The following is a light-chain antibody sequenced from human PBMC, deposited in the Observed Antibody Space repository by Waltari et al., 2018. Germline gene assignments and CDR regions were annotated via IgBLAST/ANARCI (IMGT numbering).Light chain of an antibody. CDR3: LQRSLWPWT. Sequence: IVLTQSPDTLSLSPGERATLSCKASQGFSGYLAWYQQKSCQAPRLHIHDTSQRVTGIPARFSGSGSGTDSTLTISSLEPEDFAIYYCLQRSLWPWTFGQGTKVEI. V-gene: IGKV3-11*01. J-gene: IGKJ1*01. CDR1: QGFSGY. CDR2: DTS.